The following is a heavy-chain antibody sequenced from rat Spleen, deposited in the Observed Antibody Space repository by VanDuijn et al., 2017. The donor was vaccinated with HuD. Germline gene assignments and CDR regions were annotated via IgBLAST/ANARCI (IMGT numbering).Heavy chain of an antibody. D-gene: IGHD1-1*01. CDR1: GFTFSDYY. CDR2: INYDGSGT. CDR3: ARRGLEWSFDY. V-gene: IGHV5-29*01. J-gene: IGHJ2*01. Sequence: EVQVVESDGGVVQPGRSLKLSCAASGFTFSDYYMAWVRQVPTKGLEWVATINYDGSGTYYRDAVKGRFTISRDNANSTLYLQMDSLRSEDTATYYCARRGLEWSFDYWGQGVMVTVSS.